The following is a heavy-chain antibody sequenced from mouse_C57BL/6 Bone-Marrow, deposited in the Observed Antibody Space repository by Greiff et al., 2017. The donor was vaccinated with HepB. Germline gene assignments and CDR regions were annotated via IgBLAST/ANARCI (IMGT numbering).Heavy chain of an antibody. V-gene: IGHV5-16*01. CDR2: INYDGSST. Sequence: EVKLVESEGGLVQPGSSMKLSCTASGFTFSDYYMAWVRQVPEKGLEWVANINYDGSSTYYLDSLKSRFIISRDNAKNILYLQMSSLKSEDTATYYCARGTTVVANGSYAMDYWGQGTLVTVSS. CDR3: ARGTTVVANGSYAMDY. D-gene: IGHD1-1*01. J-gene: IGHJ4*01. CDR1: GFTFSDYY.